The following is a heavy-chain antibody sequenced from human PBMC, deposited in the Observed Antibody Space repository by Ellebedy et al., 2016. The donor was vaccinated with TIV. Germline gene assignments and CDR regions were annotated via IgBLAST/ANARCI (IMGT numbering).Heavy chain of an antibody. CDR2: IGGSGGRA. D-gene: IGHD4-17*01. J-gene: IGHJ4*02. V-gene: IGHV3-23*01. Sequence: GESLKISCAASRFTFRTYALTWVRQAPGRGLEWVSAIGGSGGRANYAASVRGRFTISRYHSKSTLFLYMNNLRAEDTAVYYCAKFPSVTTPGVDFWGQGTLVTVSS. CDR1: RFTFRTYA. CDR3: AKFPSVTTPGVDF.